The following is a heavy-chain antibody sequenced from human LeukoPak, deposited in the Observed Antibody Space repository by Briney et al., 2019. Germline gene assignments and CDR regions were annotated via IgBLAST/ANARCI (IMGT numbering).Heavy chain of an antibody. J-gene: IGHJ6*03. CDR2: IRYDGSTK. V-gene: IGHV3-30*02. CDR3: AKSLWSHYYYYMDV. CDR1: GFTFSSYG. Sequence: GGSLRLSCAASGFTFSSYGMHWVRQAPGKGLEWVAFIRYDGSTKYYADSVKGRFTISRANSKNTLYLQMNSMRAEDTAVYYCAKSLWSHYYYYMDVWGKGTTVTVSS. D-gene: IGHD3-10*01.